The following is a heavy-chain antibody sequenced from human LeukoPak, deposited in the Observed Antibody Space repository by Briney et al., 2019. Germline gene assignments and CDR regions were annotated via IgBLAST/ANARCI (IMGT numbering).Heavy chain of an antibody. CDR2: ISAYNGNT. D-gene: IGHD2-15*01. CDR3: ARTSLSNYYYGMDV. V-gene: IGHV1-18*04. Sequence: ASVKLSCKASGYTFTSYGISWVRQAPGQGLEWMGWISAYNGNTNYAQKLQGRVTMTTDTSTSTAYMELRSLRSDDTAVYYCARTSLSNYYYGMDVWGKGTTVTVSS. J-gene: IGHJ6*04. CDR1: GYTFTSYG.